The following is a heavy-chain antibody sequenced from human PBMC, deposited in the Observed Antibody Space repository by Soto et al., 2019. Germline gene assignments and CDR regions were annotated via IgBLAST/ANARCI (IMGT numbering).Heavy chain of an antibody. CDR2: FIPFFGTP. CDR1: GGVTFSSYV. D-gene: IGHD1-20*01. CDR3: AGGNNWHEIDY. J-gene: IGHJ4*02. Sequence: QVQLVQSGAEVKKPGSSVKVSCKASGGVTFSSYVISWVRQAPGQGLEWMGGFIPFFGTPNSAQMFQGRVTITADKSTSPAYMELSSLRSDETAVYYCAGGNNWHEIDYWVQGTMVTVYS. V-gene: IGHV1-69*06.